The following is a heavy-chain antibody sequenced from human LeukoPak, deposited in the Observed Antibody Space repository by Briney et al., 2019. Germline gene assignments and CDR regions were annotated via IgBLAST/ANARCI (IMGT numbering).Heavy chain of an antibody. CDR1: GYSFSSYW. J-gene: IGHJ6*02. Sequence: GESLKISCKGSGYSFSSYWIGWVRQMPGKGLEWMTMIYPGNSATRYSPSFQGQVTVSADKSITTAYLQWSSLKASDTAMYYCARHKSDYDRSAMDVWGQGTTVTVSS. V-gene: IGHV5-51*01. D-gene: IGHD5-12*01. CDR3: ARHKSDYDRSAMDV. CDR2: IYPGNSAT.